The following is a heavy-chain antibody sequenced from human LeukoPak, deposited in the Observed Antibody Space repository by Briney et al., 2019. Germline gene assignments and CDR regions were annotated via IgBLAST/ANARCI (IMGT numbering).Heavy chain of an antibody. CDR3: ARDLSDNYTIDY. D-gene: IGHD1-1*01. CDR1: GFTFDDYA. J-gene: IGHJ4*02. V-gene: IGHV3-9*01. Sequence: GGSLRLSCAASGFTFDDYAMHWVRQAPGKGLEWVSGISWNSGSIGYADSVKGRFTISRDNAKNSLYLQMNSLRAEDTAVYYCARDLSDNYTIDYWGQGTLVTVSS. CDR2: ISWNSGSI.